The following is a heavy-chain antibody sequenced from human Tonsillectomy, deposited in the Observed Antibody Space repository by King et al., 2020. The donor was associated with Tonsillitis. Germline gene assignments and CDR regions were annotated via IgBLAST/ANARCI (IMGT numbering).Heavy chain of an antibody. CDR1: GFTFSSYA. D-gene: IGHD3-10*01. Sequence: VQLVESGGGLVQPGGSLRLSCAASGFTFSSYAMSWVRQAPGKGLEWVSAISGSGGSTYYADSVKGRFTISRDNSKNTLYLQMNSLRAEDTAVYYCAKRPSSTPSDYYGSGSYFDYWGQGTLVTVSS. J-gene: IGHJ4*02. CDR2: ISGSGGST. V-gene: IGHV3-23*04. CDR3: AKRPSSTPSDYYGSGSYFDY.